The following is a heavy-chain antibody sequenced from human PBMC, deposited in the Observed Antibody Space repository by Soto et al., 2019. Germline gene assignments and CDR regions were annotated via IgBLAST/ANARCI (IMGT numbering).Heavy chain of an antibody. V-gene: IGHV3-72*01. Sequence: GGSLRHSCAASGFTFSDHYLDRVRQAPGRGLECVGRARNQVRSYTTAYAASVEGRFTISRDDSKKSLYMKMNSLKAEDTDAYFCARLMGTDFDLWGQGT. CDR2: ARNQVRSYTT. D-gene: IGHD2-8*01. J-gene: IGHJ4*02. CDR3: ARLMGTDFDL. CDR1: GFTFSDHY.